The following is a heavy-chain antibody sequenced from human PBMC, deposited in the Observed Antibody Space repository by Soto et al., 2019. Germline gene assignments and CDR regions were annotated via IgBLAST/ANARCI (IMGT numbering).Heavy chain of an antibody. Sequence: GGSLRLSCAASGFTVSSNYMSWVRQAPGKGLEWVSVIYSGGSSYYADSMKGRFTISRDNSKNTLYLQMNSLRAEDTAVYYCAREFRAYYYDSSGLGNWFDPWGQGTLVTVSS. J-gene: IGHJ5*02. CDR1: GFTVSSNY. D-gene: IGHD3-22*01. V-gene: IGHV3-66*01. CDR2: IYSGGSS. CDR3: AREFRAYYYDSSGLGNWFDP.